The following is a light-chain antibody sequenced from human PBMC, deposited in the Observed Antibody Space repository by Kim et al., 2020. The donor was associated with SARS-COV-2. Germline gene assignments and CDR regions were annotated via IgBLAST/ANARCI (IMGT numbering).Light chain of an antibody. Sequence: VSPGHTARITCSGDKVGDKYACWYQQKPGQSPVLVIYEDSNRPSGIPERFSGSNSGNTATLTISGTQAMDEADYYCQAWDSSTAWVFGTGTKVTVL. J-gene: IGLJ1*01. CDR1: KVGDKY. CDR2: EDS. CDR3: QAWDSSTAWV. V-gene: IGLV3-1*01.